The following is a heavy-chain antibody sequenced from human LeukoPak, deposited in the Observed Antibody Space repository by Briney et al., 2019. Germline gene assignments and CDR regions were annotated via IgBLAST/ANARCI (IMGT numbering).Heavy chain of an antibody. D-gene: IGHD3-10*01. V-gene: IGHV3-48*03. CDR1: GFTFSNYE. CDR2: ISGSGTSI. Sequence: GESLRLSCAASGFTFSNYEINWVRQAPGRGLEWISYISGSGTSIYHANSVEGRFTISRDNAKNSVYLQMNSLRAEDTAVYYCARETYYGSGSYSDFALDYWGQGTLVTVSS. CDR3: ARETYYGSGSYSDFALDY. J-gene: IGHJ4*02.